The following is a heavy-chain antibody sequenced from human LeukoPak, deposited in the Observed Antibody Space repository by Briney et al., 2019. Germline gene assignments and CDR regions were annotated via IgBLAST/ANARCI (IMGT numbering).Heavy chain of an antibody. CDR1: GFTFSSYG. J-gene: IGHJ5*02. Sequence: HTGGSLRLSCAASGFTFSSYGMHWVRQAPGKGLEWVAVIWYDGSNKYYADSVKGRFTISRDNSKNTLYLQMNSLRAEDTAVYYCARDLAYYDFWSGYSGLGNQNWFDPWGQGTLVTVSS. D-gene: IGHD3-3*01. CDR3: ARDLAYYDFWSGYSGLGNQNWFDP. CDR2: IWYDGSNK. V-gene: IGHV3-33*01.